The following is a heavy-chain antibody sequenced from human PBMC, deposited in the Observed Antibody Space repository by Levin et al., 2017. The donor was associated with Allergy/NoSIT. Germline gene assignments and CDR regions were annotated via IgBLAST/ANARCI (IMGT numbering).Heavy chain of an antibody. Sequence: PGGSLRLSCAASGFTFSNYWMTWVRQAPEKGLEWVANIKKDGTDKHYVDSVRGRFTISRDNAKNSFYLQMNSLRVEDTALYYCVAGILAADHWGQGTLVTVSS. CDR2: IKKDGTDK. D-gene: IGHD6-13*01. J-gene: IGHJ5*02. V-gene: IGHV3-7*01. CDR3: VAGILAADH. CDR1: GFTFSNYW.